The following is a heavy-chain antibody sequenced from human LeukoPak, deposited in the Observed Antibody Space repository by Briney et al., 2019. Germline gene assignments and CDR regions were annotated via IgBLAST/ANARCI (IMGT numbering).Heavy chain of an antibody. CDR1: GFPFSAYS. J-gene: IGHJ4*02. V-gene: IGHV3-21*01. Sequence: GGSLRLSCAASGFPFSAYSMNWVRQAPGKGLEWVSSISGSSTYMYYADSVKGRFTISRDNAKNSLYLQMNSLRDEDTAVYYCAKAYYESRGYSYYFDSWGRGTLVTVSS. CDR3: AKAYYESRGYSYYFDS. CDR2: ISGSSTYM. D-gene: IGHD3-22*01.